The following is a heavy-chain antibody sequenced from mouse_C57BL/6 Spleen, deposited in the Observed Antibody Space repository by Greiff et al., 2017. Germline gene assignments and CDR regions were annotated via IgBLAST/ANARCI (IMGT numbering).Heavy chain of an antibody. CDR1: GFTFSDYY. V-gene: IGHV5-12*01. CDR3: ARGYSKGYYAMDY. CDR2: ISNGGGST. J-gene: IGHJ4*01. Sequence: DVMLVESGGGLVQPGGSLKLSCAASGFTFSDYYMYWVRQTPEKRLEWVAYISNGGGSTYYPDTVKGRFTISRDNAKNTLYLHMSRLKSEDTAMYYCARGYSKGYYAMDYWGQGTSVTVSS. D-gene: IGHD2-5*01.